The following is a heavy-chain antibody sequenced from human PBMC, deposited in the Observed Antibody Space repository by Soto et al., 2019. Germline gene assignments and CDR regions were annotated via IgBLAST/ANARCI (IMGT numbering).Heavy chain of an antibody. Sequence: QVQLQESGPGLVKSSQTLSLTCAVSGGSISSGGNSWSWIRQHPGKGLEWIGYIYYSGSTYYNPSLKSRVTISVDTSKNQFSLKLNSVTAADTAVYYCARARMVRGVIYYYGMDVWGQGTTVTVSS. CDR3: ARARMVRGVIYYYGMDV. CDR2: IYYSGST. D-gene: IGHD3-10*01. J-gene: IGHJ6*02. CDR1: GGSISSGGNS. V-gene: IGHV4-31*11.